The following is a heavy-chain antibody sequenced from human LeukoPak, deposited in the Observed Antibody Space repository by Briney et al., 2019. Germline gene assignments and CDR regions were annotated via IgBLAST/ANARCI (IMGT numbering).Heavy chain of an antibody. J-gene: IGHJ6*02. CDR1: GFTFSSYG. D-gene: IGHD3-10*01. Sequence: QSGGSLRLSCAASGFTFSSYGMHWVRQAPGKGLEWVALIWFDGNKKDYVDSVKGRFTISRGNSKKTLYLQMNSLRAEDTALYYCARAYYHASGGAFGMDVWGQGTTVTVSS. CDR3: ARAYYHASGGAFGMDV. CDR2: IWFDGNKK. V-gene: IGHV3-33*01.